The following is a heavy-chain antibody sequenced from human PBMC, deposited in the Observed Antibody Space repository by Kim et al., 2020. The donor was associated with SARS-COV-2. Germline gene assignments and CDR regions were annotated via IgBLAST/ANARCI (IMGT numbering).Heavy chain of an antibody. Sequence: DSVKGRFTISRDNSKNTLYLQMNSLRAEDTAVYYCAKRAPSRLSRPFDYWGQGTLVTVSS. CDR3: AKRAPSRLSRPFDY. J-gene: IGHJ4*02. V-gene: IGHV3-23*01. D-gene: IGHD1-26*01.